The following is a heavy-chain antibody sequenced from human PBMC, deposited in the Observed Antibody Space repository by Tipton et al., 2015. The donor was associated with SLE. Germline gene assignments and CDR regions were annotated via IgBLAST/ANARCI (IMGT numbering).Heavy chain of an antibody. D-gene: IGHD3-10*01. V-gene: IGHV4-39*07. J-gene: IGHJ6*03. CDR1: GGSIGSSTYY. CDR3: ARGVRGTYYYYYYYMDV. Sequence: TLSLTCTVSGGSIGSSTYYWGWIRQPPGKGLEWIGSIYYSGSTYYRPSLKSRVTISVDTSKNQFSLKLNSLTAADTAVYYCARGVRGTYYYYYYYMDVWGKGTTVTVSS. CDR2: IYYSGST.